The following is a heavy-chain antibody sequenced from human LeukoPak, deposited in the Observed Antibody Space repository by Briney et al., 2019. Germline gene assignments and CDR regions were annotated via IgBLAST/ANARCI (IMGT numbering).Heavy chain of an antibody. CDR1: GVTFSSYC. J-gene: IGHJ4*02. Sequence: GGSRRLSCEASGVTFSSYCMNWVRQAAGKWLEWVSNISSSSSTIHYADSVKGRFTISRDNAKNSLYLQMNSLRAEDTAVYYCARSGIVGAEGDYWGQGTLVTVSS. CDR2: ISSSSSTI. V-gene: IGHV3-48*04. CDR3: ARSGIVGAEGDY. D-gene: IGHD1-26*01.